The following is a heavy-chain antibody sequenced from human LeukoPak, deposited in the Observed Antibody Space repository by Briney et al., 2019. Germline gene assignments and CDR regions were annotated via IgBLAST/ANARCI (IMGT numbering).Heavy chain of an antibody. D-gene: IGHD5/OR15-5a*01. J-gene: IGHJ4*02. Sequence: GGSLRLSCAASGFTFSVYGMSWVRQAPGKGLEWVSHISSGRSVMNYADSVKGRFTISRDNGKNSVYLQMNSLRDEDTAVYYCAGGVYGYNAFDYWGQGTLVSVSS. V-gene: IGHV3-48*02. CDR3: AGGVYGYNAFDY. CDR2: ISSGRSVM. CDR1: GFTFSVYG.